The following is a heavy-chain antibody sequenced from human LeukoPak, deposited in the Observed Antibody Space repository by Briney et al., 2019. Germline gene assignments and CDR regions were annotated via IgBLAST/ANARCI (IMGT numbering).Heavy chain of an antibody. J-gene: IGHJ6*03. V-gene: IGHV1-69*05. CDR1: GGTFSSYA. CDR2: IIPIFGTA. CDR3: ARGPDYTLTTFYYYYYMDV. D-gene: IGHD2-2*02. Sequence: SVKVSSKASGGTFSSYAISWVRQAPGQGLEWMGGIIPIFGTANYAQKFQGRVTITTDESTSTAYMELSSLRSEDTAVYYCARGPDYTLTTFYYYYYMDVWGKGTTVTVSS.